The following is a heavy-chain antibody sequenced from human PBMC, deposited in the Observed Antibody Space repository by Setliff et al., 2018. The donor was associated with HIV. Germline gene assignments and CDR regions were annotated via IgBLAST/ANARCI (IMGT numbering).Heavy chain of an antibody. CDR3: ARLKSGSLGGYVDY. V-gene: IGHV4-39*07. J-gene: IGHJ4*02. D-gene: IGHD3-10*01. Sequence: NYYWGWIRQPPGKGLEWIGSIYYSGSTYYNPSLKSRVTISVDTSKNQFSLNLSSVTAADTAVYYSARLKSGSLGGYVDYWGQGTLVTVSS. CDR2: IYYSGST. CDR1: NYY.